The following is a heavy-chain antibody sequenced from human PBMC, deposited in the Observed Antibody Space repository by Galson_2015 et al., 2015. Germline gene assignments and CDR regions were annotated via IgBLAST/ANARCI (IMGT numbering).Heavy chain of an antibody. CDR2: IYYSGST. Sequence: LSLTCTVSGGSISSYYWSWIRRPPGKGLEWIGYIYYSGSTNYNPSLKSRVTISVDTSKNQFSLKLSSVTAADTAVYYCARDKSYYDSSGYLRLDAFDIWGQGTMVTVSS. CDR1: GGSISSYY. CDR3: ARDKSYYDSSGYLRLDAFDI. J-gene: IGHJ3*02. D-gene: IGHD3-22*01. V-gene: IGHV4-59*01.